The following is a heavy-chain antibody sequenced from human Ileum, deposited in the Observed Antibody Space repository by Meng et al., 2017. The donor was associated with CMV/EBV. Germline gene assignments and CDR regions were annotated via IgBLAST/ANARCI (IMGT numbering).Heavy chain of an antibody. J-gene: IGHJ4*02. CDR2: IHFDGSHN. Sequence: GGSLRLSCAASGFTFSSYAMHWVRQPPGKGLEWVAFIHFDGSHNYYEDSVKGRFTISRDNSKNTLYLQMNSLRPEDTAVYYCARDPSQYSSSYYFDYWGQGTLVTVSS. V-gene: IGHV3-30*02. CDR3: ARDPSQYSSSYYFDY. D-gene: IGHD6-6*01. CDR1: GFTFSSYA.